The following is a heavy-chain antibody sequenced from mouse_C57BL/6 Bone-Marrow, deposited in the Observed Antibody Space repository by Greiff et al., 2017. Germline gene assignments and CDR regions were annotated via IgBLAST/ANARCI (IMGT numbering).Heavy chain of an antibody. J-gene: IGHJ3*01. Sequence: QVQLQQSGPELVKPGASVKISCKASGYAFSSSWMNWVKQRPGKGLEWIGRIYPGDGDTNYNGKFKGKATLTADKSSSTAYMQLSSLTSEDSAVYFCARHYYGSSLWGQGTLVTVSA. D-gene: IGHD1-1*01. CDR2: IYPGDGDT. CDR1: GYAFSSSW. V-gene: IGHV1-82*01. CDR3: ARHYYGSSL.